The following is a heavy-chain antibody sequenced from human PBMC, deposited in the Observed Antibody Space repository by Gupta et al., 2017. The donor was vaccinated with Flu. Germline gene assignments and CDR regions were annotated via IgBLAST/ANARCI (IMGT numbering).Heavy chain of an antibody. Sequence: QAPGKGLEWVSGISLNSGSRGYAESVKGRFTISRDNAKTSLYLQMNSLRAEDTALYYCAKAPRGDYYFYGMDVWGRGTTVTVSS. CDR2: ISLNSGSR. CDR3: AKAPRGDYYFYGMDV. D-gene: IGHD3-10*01. J-gene: IGHJ6*02. V-gene: IGHV3-9*01.